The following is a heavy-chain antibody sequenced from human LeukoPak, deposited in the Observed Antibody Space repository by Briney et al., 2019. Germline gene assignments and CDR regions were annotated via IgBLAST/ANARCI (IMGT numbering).Heavy chain of an antibody. Sequence: PGGSLRLSCAASGFTFSSYAMHWVRQAPGKGLEWVAVISYDGSNKYYADSVKGRFTISRDNSKNTLYLQMNSLRAEDTAVYYCARDLWYMGPPISNFDYWGQGTLVTVSS. CDR1: GFTFSSYA. CDR2: ISYDGSNK. CDR3: ARDLWYMGPPISNFDY. D-gene: IGHD1-1*01. J-gene: IGHJ4*02. V-gene: IGHV3-30-3*01.